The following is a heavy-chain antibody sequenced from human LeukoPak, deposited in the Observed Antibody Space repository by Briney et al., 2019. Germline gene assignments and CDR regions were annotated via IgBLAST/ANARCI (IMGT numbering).Heavy chain of an antibody. CDR3: ARETKDGVFFDY. D-gene: IGHD6-13*01. V-gene: IGHV1-18*01. J-gene: IGHJ4*02. CDR2: ITPYNGNA. CDR1: GYIFTKYD. Sequence: ASVKVSCKTSGYIFTKYDISWVRQAPGQGPEWMGWITPYNGNAQSAPKFEGRLTMTTDTSASTAYLELRGLKSDDTAVYYCARETKDGVFFDYWGQGTLVIVSS.